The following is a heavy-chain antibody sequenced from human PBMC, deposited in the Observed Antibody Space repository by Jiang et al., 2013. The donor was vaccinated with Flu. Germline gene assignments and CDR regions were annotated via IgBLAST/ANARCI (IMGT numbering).Heavy chain of an antibody. CDR1: GGSIDTDYW. D-gene: IGHD5-18*01. CDR3: ANSGGYSYAYGL. V-gene: IGHV4-4*02. Sequence: GSGLVKPSGTLSLTCAVSGGSIDTDYWWTWVRQSPGKGLEWIGEIHHRWATSYNPSLKTRVTISLDKSHNQVSLYLNSVAAADTAVYYCANSGGYSYAYGLWGRGTLVTVSS. J-gene: IGHJ2*01. CDR2: IHHRWAT.